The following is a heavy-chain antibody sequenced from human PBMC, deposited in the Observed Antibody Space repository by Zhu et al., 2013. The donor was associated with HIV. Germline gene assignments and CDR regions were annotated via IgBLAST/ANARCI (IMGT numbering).Heavy chain of an antibody. J-gene: IGHJ3*02. CDR3: ARGVYYYDSSGYYYDAFDM. CDR1: GGTFSSYG. CDR2: IIPIFATA. D-gene: IGHD3-22*01. Sequence: QERLVQSGAELAKPGSSVRVSCQASGGTFSSYGISWVRQAPGQGLEWMGGIIPIFATANYAQKFQGRVTITADESTSTAYMELNSLRSEDTAVYYCARGVYYYDSSGYYYDAFDMWGQGTMVTVSS. V-gene: IGHV1-69*01.